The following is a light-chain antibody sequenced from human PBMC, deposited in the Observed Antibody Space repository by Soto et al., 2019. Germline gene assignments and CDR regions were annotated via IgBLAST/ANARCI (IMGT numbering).Light chain of an antibody. Sequence: DIQMTQSPSTLSASAGDTVTITCRASESIDNWLAWYQQKPGKAPKLLLFAASTLVGGVPSRFSGRGSGTEFTLTISSLQADDFVTYYCQQYHTDWTFGQGTKVDIK. J-gene: IGKJ1*01. V-gene: IGKV1-5*01. CDR3: QQYHTDWT. CDR1: ESIDNW. CDR2: AAS.